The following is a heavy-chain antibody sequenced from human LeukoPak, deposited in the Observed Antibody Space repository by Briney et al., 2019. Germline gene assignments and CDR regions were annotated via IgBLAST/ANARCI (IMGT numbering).Heavy chain of an antibody. V-gene: IGHV3-7*01. Sequence: GGSLRLSCAASGFTFSSYWMTWIRQAPGKGLEWVANIKQDGSEKYYVDSVKGRFTISRDNAKNSLYLQMNSLRAEDTAVYYCARDGQWLVLGGYYYYGMDVWGQGTTVTVSS. D-gene: IGHD6-19*01. CDR1: GFTFSSYW. CDR2: IKQDGSEK. CDR3: ARDGQWLVLGGYYYYGMDV. J-gene: IGHJ6*02.